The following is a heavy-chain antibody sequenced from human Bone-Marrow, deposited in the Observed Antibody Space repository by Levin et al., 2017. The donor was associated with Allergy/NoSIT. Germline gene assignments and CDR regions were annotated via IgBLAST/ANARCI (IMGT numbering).Heavy chain of an antibody. Sequence: SCTASGFIFDDYAMHWVRLSPGKGLEWVAGISWSSSVIAYAASVKGRFTISRDNVKNSVYLQMSDLKTEDTALYYCAKAKTNSGFVVGFDSWGQGTRVIVSP. V-gene: IGHV3-9*01. J-gene: IGHJ4*02. CDR2: ISWSSSVI. CDR1: GFIFDDYA. CDR3: AKAKTNSGFVVGFDS. D-gene: IGHD1-26*01.